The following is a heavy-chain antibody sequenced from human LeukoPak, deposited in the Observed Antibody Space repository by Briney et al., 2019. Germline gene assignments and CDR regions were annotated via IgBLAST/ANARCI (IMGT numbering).Heavy chain of an antibody. J-gene: IGHJ6*03. CDR3: ARGADLLQQLGPYYYYYYMDV. D-gene: IGHD6-13*01. CDR2: IIPIFGTA. V-gene: IGHV1-69*05. CDR1: GGTFSSYA. Sequence: SVKVSCKASGGTFSSYAISWVRQAPGQGLEWMGGIIPIFGTAYYAQKFQGRVTITTDESTSTAYMELSSLRSEDTAVYYCARGADLLQQLGPYYYYYYMDVWAKGPRSPSP.